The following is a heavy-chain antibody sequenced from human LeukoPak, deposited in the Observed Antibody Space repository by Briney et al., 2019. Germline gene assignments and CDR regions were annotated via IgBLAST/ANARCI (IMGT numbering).Heavy chain of an antibody. CDR2: INTNTGNP. CDR1: GYTFISHG. CDR3: ARGREQWLTTVDY. Sequence: ASVKVSCKASGYTFISHGLIWVRQAPGQGLEWMGWINTNTGNPTYALGFTGRFVFSLDTFVSTAYLQISGLKAEDTAIYYCARGREQWLTTVDYWGQGTLVTVSS. J-gene: IGHJ4*02. D-gene: IGHD6-19*01. V-gene: IGHV7-4-1*02.